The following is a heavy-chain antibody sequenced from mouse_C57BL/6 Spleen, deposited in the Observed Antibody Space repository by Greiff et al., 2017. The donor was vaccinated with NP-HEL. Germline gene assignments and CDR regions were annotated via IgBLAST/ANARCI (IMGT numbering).Heavy chain of an antibody. CDR2: IRSKSSNYAT. Sequence: EVQLVESGGGLVQPKGSLKLSCAASGFTFNTYAMHWVRQAPGKGLEWVARIRSKSSNYATYYADSVKDKFTISRDDSQSMLYLQMNNLKTEGTAMYYCVRYFYYGYDFPMDYWGQGTSVTVSS. CDR3: VRYFYYGYDFPMDY. D-gene: IGHD2-2*01. V-gene: IGHV10-3*01. CDR1: GFTFNTYA. J-gene: IGHJ4*01.